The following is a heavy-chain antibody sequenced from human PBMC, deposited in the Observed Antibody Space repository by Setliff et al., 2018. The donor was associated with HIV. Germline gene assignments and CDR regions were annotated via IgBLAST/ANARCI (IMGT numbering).Heavy chain of an antibody. CDR3: ARDPPCSGGTCYSWGFDY. V-gene: IGHV4-4*02. CDR1: GGSISSVNW. CDR2: IDHSGGT. J-gene: IGHJ4*02. D-gene: IGHD2-15*01. Sequence: NPSETLSLTCAVSGGSISSVNWWTWVRQPPGKGLEWIGEIDHSGGTKYNPSLKSRVTISVDTSKNQFSLKLSSVTAADTAVYYCARDPPCSGGTCYSWGFDYWGQGTLVTSPQ.